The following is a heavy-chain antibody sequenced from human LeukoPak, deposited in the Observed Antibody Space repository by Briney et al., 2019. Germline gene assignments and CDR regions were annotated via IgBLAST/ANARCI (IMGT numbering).Heavy chain of an antibody. CDR1: GGSISGYY. J-gene: IGHJ4*02. D-gene: IGHD1-26*01. V-gene: IGHV4-59*12. CDR2: IHYSGST. Sequence: PSETLSLTCTVSGGSISGYYWSWIRQPPGKGLEWIGYIHYSGSTKYNPSLNSRVTISVDTSENQFSLKLSSVTAADTAVYYCEKYGGSPSNYFDYWGQGILVTVSS. CDR3: EKYGGSPSNYFDY.